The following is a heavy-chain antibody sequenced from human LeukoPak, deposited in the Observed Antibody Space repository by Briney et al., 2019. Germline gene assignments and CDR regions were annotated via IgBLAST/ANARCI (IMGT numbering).Heavy chain of an antibody. D-gene: IGHD2-15*01. CDR2: ISSSSSNI. CDR1: GFTFSSYS. J-gene: IGHJ2*01. Sequence: GGSLRLSCAASGFTFSSYSMNWVRQAPGKGLEWVSSISSSSSNIYYADSVKGRFTISRDNAKNSLFLHMNSLRVEDTALYYCARDRVVVATTTPPYWYFDLWGRGTRVTVSS. CDR3: ARDRVVVATTTPPYWYFDL. V-gene: IGHV3-21*04.